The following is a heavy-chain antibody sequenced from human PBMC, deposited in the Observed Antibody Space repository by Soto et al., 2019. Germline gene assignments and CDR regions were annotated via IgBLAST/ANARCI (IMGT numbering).Heavy chain of an antibody. J-gene: IGHJ4*02. V-gene: IGHV3-53*02. CDR2: IYSGGST. D-gene: IGHD6-19*01. Sequence: EVQLVETGGGLIQPGGSLRLSCAASGFNVSSNYMSWVRQAPGKGLEWVSVIYSGGSTYYADSVKGRFTISRDNSKNTLYLQMNSLRAEDTAVYYCASHAEVAGREGRDYWGQGTLVTVSS. CDR1: GFNVSSNY. CDR3: ASHAEVAGREGRDY.